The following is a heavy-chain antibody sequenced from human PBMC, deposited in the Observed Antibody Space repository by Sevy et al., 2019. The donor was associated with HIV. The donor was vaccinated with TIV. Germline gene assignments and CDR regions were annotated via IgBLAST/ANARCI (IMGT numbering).Heavy chain of an antibody. V-gene: IGHV3-11*04. Sequence: EGSLRLSCAASGFTFSDAYMNWIHQAPGKALEWLSYISSSGSTIYYADSVKGRFTMSRDNAKNSLYLQMNSLRAEDTAVYYCVSEPDGGHPNFWGQGTLVTVSS. CDR2: ISSSGSTI. CDR1: GFTFSDAY. CDR3: VSEPDGGHPNF. J-gene: IGHJ4*02. D-gene: IGHD2-15*01.